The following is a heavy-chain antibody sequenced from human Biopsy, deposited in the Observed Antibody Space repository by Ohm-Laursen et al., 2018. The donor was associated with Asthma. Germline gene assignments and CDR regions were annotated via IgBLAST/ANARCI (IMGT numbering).Heavy chain of an antibody. CDR2: VHSTGST. Sequence: SDTLSLTCTVSPGSINDYYWNWIRPFPGKGLEWIGYVHSTGSTRFNPSLKSRLTISVDTSVDQVSLKLTSVTAADTAVYYCARATSTWSQSGPHYFDHWGQGTLATVSS. CDR1: PGSINDYY. J-gene: IGHJ4*02. CDR3: ARATSTWSQSGPHYFDH. D-gene: IGHD6-13*01. V-gene: IGHV4-59*07.